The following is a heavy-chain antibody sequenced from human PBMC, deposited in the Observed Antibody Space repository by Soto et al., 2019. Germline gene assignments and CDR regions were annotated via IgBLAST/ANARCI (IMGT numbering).Heavy chain of an antibody. V-gene: IGHV1-69*13. J-gene: IGHJ4*02. CDR2: IIPIFGTA. Sequence: SVKVSCKASGGTFSSYAISWVRQAPGQGLEWMGGIIPIFGTANYAQKFQGRVTITADESTSTAYMELSSLRSEDTAVYYCERDRWAAAGTSHYYFDYWGQGTLVTVSS. CDR1: GGTFSSYA. CDR3: ERDRWAAAGTSHYYFDY. D-gene: IGHD6-13*01.